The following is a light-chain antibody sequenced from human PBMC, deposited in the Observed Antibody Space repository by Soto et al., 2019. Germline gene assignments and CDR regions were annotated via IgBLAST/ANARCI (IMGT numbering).Light chain of an antibody. Sequence: EIVLTQSPGTLSLSPGERATLSCRASQSVSSSYLAWYQQKPGQAPRLLIYGASSRATGIPDRFSGSGSGTDFTLTISRLEPEDFAVYYCQKYGSSLPLGGGPKADIK. CDR2: GAS. CDR1: QSVSSSY. J-gene: IGKJ4*01. CDR3: QKYGSSLP. V-gene: IGKV3-20*01.